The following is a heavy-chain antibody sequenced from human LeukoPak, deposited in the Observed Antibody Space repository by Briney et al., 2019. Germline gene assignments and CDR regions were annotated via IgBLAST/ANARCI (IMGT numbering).Heavy chain of an antibody. CDR3: ARSGYCSGGSCFLFDP. D-gene: IGHD2-15*01. CDR2: INGDASNT. V-gene: IGHV3-74*03. CDR1: GLTFNSYW. J-gene: IGHJ5*02. Sequence: GGSLTLSCAASGLTFNSYWMHWVRPVAGKGLVWVARINGDASNTTYAASVKGRFTISRDNAKNSLYLQMNSLRAEDTAVYYCARSGYCSGGSCFLFDPWGQGTLVTVSS.